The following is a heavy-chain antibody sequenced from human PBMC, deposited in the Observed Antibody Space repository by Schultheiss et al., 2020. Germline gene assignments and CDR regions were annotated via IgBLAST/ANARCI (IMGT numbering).Heavy chain of an antibody. D-gene: IGHD5-18*01. J-gene: IGHJ6*02. CDR3: ARGGYSYGYVSAGYYYGMDV. V-gene: IGHV4-59*12. CDR1: GGSISSYY. Sequence: SETLSLTCTVSGGSISSYYWSWIRQPPGKGLEWIGYIYYSGSTNYNPSLKSRVTISVDTSKNQFSLKLSSVTAADTAVYYCARGGYSYGYVSAGYYYGMDVWGQGTTVTVSS. CDR2: IYYSGST.